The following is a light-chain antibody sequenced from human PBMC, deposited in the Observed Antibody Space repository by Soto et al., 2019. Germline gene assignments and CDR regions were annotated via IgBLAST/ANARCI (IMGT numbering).Light chain of an antibody. CDR2: ATS. Sequence: DIVLTQSPATLSLSPGERATLSCRASQSVGSYLAWYQQKPGQAPRLLIYATSNRATGIPGRFSGSGSGTDFTLTISSLEPEDFAVYYCQQRTNWLFTFGPGTKVDIK. CDR3: QQRTNWLFT. V-gene: IGKV3-11*01. J-gene: IGKJ3*01. CDR1: QSVGSY.